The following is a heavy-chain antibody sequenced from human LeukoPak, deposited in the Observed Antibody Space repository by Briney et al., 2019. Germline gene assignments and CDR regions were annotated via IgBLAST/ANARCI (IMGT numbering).Heavy chain of an antibody. J-gene: IGHJ5*02. CDR2: IHYSGST. CDR1: GGSISSYY. Sequence: SETLSLTCTVSGGSISSYYWSWIRQPPGKGLEWIGYIHYSGSTNYNPSLKSRVTISVDTSKNQFSLKLSSVTAADTAVYYCARGWSGSRGGWFDPWGQGTLVTVSS. CDR3: ARGWSGSRGGWFDP. D-gene: IGHD6-13*01. V-gene: IGHV4-59*12.